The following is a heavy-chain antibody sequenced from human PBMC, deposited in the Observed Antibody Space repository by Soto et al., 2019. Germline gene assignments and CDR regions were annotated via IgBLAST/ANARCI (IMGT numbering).Heavy chain of an antibody. CDR2: IYHSGAT. V-gene: IGHV4-30-2*01. CDR1: GDSISRDGFS. Sequence: QLQLQESGSGLVKPSQTLVLTCTVSGDSISRDGFSWSWIRQPPGKGLEWIGYIYHSGATYYNPSRRSRFATSVDKSKNQFSLSLASVTAADTAVYYCAREMSYYFDSWGQGTLVTVSS. J-gene: IGHJ4*02. CDR3: AREMSYYFDS.